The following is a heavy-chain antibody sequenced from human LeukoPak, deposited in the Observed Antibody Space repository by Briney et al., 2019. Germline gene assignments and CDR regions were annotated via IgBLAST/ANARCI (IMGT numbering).Heavy chain of an antibody. CDR1: GFTFSNAW. CDR2: IKSKTDGGTT. V-gene: IGHV3-15*01. J-gene: IGHJ4*02. CDR3: TTDPAWYPVSYFDY. D-gene: IGHD6-13*01. Sequence: GGSLRLSCAASGFTFSNAWMSWVRQAPGKGLEWVGRIKSKTDGGTTDYAAPVKGRFTISRDDSKNTLYLQMNSLKTEDTAVYYCTTDPAWYPVSYFDYWGQGTLVTVSS.